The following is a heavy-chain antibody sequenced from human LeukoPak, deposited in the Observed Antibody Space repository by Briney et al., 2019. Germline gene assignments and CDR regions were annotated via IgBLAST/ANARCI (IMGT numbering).Heavy chain of an antibody. CDR2: ISYDGSNK. V-gene: IGHV3-30*03. D-gene: IGHD6-19*01. CDR1: GFTFSSYG. Sequence: PGRSLRLSCAASGFTFSSYGMHWVRQAPGKGLEWVAVISYDGSNKYYADSVKGRFTISRDNSKNTLYLQMNSLRAEDTAVYYCARRGPLGLAVAGYWYFDLWGRGTLVTVSS. CDR3: ARRGPLGLAVAGYWYFDL. J-gene: IGHJ2*01.